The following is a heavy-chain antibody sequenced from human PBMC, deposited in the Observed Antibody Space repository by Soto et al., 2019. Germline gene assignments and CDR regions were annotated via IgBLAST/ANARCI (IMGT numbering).Heavy chain of an antibody. J-gene: IGHJ4*02. V-gene: IGHV1-3*01. CDR3: ARVYDFWSGQHNYFDY. CDR2: INAGNGNT. D-gene: IGHD3-3*01. Sequence: ASVKVSCKASGYTLTSYAMHWVRQAPGQRLEWMGWINAGNGNTKYSQKFQGRVTITRDTSASTAYMELSSLRSEDTAVYYCARVYDFWSGQHNYFDYWGQGTLVTVSS. CDR1: GYTLTSYA.